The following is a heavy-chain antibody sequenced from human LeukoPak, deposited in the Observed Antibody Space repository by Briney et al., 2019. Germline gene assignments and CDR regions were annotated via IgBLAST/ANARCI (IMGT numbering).Heavy chain of an antibody. D-gene: IGHD2-2*02. J-gene: IGHJ6*03. CDR3: ARVKIAAINYYYYMDV. CDR2: IYYSGST. CDR1: GGSISSGGYY. Sequence: SETLSLTCTVSGGSISSGGYYWSWIRQHPGKGLEWIGYIYYSGSTYYNPSLKSRVTISVDTSKNQFSLKLSSVTAADTAVYYRARVKIAAINYYYYMDVWGKGTTVTVSS. V-gene: IGHV4-31*03.